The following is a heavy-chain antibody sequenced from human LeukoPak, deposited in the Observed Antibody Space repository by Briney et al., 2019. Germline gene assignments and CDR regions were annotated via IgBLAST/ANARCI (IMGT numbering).Heavy chain of an antibody. CDR1: GFTFSSYG. Sequence: GGTLRLSCAASGFTFSSYGMSWVRQAPGKGLEWVSAISGSGGSTYYADSVKGRFTISRDNSKNALYLQMNSLRAEDTAVYYCAKDYDSSGYSFDYWGQGTLVTVSS. CDR3: AKDYDSSGYSFDY. V-gene: IGHV3-23*01. CDR2: ISGSGGST. D-gene: IGHD3-22*01. J-gene: IGHJ4*02.